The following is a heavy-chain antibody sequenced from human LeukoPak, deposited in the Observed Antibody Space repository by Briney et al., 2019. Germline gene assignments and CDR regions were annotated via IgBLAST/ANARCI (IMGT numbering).Heavy chain of an antibody. Sequence: ASVKVSCKASGYTFTSYGISWVRQAPGQGLEWMGWISAYNGNTNYAQKLQGRVTMTTDTSTSTAYVELRSLRSDDTAVYYCARDPGYYGSGSYYNVPHFDYWGQGTLVTVSS. J-gene: IGHJ4*02. D-gene: IGHD3-10*01. V-gene: IGHV1-18*01. CDR2: ISAYNGNT. CDR3: ARDPGYYGSGSYYNVPHFDY. CDR1: GYTFTSYG.